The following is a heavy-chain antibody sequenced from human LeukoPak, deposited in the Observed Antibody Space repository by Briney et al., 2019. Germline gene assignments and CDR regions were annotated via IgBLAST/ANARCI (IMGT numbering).Heavy chain of an antibody. CDR3: ARRGGRIFDY. D-gene: IGHD2-15*01. Sequence: VKPSETLSLTCTVSGCSISTYYWSWIRQPPGTGLECIGYLYYSGGTNYNPSLRSRVTISVDTSKNQFSLKLSSVTAADTAVYYCARRGGRIFDYWGQGTLVTVSS. V-gene: IGHV4-59*01. CDR1: GCSISTYY. J-gene: IGHJ4*02. CDR2: LYYSGGT.